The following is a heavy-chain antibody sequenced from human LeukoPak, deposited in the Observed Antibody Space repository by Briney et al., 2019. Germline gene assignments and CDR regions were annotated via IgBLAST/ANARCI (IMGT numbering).Heavy chain of an antibody. D-gene: IGHD3-9*01. CDR3: ARQGHYDVLTGYYDF. Sequence: ESLKISCKGSGYSFISHWIGWVRQVPGKGLEWMGIIYPGDSDTRYSPAFEGQVTMSVDKSISTAYLQWSSLKASDTAMYYCARQGHYDVLTGYYDFWGQGTLVTVSS. CDR2: IYPGDSDT. J-gene: IGHJ4*02. V-gene: IGHV5-51*01. CDR1: GYSFISHW.